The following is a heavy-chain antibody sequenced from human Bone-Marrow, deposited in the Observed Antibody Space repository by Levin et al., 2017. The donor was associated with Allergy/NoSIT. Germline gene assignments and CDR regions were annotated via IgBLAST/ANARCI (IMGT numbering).Heavy chain of an antibody. J-gene: IGHJ6*02. CDR3: AYSSGWYGRYYYGMDV. CDR1: GFTVSSNY. D-gene: IGHD6-19*01. V-gene: IGHV3-66*01. Sequence: SCAASGFTVSSNYMSWVRQAPGKGLEWVSVIYSGGSTYYADSVKGRFTISRDNSKNTLYLQMNSLRAEDTAVYYCAYSSGWYGRYYYGMDVWGQGTTVTVSS. CDR2: IYSGGST.